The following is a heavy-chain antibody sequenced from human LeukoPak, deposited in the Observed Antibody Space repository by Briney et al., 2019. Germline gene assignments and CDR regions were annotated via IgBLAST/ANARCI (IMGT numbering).Heavy chain of an antibody. CDR3: AREIDRVLRYYGMDV. V-gene: IGHV1-69*13. CDR1: GYTFTSYG. Sequence: SVKVSCKASGYTFTSYGISWVRQAPGQGLEWMGGIIPIFGTANYAQKFQGRVTITADESTSTAYMELSSLRSEDTAVYYCAREIDRVLRYYGMDVWGQGTTVTVSS. CDR2: IIPIFGTA. J-gene: IGHJ6*02. D-gene: IGHD1-1*01.